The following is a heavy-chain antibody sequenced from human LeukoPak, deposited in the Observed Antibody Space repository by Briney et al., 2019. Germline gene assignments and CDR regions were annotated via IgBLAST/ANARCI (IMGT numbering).Heavy chain of an antibody. D-gene: IGHD3-22*01. CDR3: ARTLLPRYYYDSSGYSLDAFDI. V-gene: IGHV1-2*02. CDR2: INPNSGDT. CDR1: GYTFTGYY. Sequence: ASVKVPCKASGYTFTGYYMHWVRQAPGQGLEWMGWINPNSGDTHYAAKFQGRVTMTRDTSISTAYMELSRLRSDDTAVYYCARTLLPRYYYDSSGYSLDAFDIWGQGTMVTVSS. J-gene: IGHJ3*02.